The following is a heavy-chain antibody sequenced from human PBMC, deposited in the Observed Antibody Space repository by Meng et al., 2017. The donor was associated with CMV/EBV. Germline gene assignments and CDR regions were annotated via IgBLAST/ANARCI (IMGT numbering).Heavy chain of an antibody. CDR1: GFTFDDYA. V-gene: IGHV3-43*02. CDR2: ISWDGGST. CDR3: AKEVFGTEGATYFDY. Sequence: GGSLRLSCAASGFTFDDYAMHWVRQAPGKGLEWVSGISWDGGSTYYADSVKGRFTISRDNSKNSLYLQMNSLRTEDTALYYCAKEVFGTEGATYFDYWGQGTLVTVSS. J-gene: IGHJ4*02. D-gene: IGHD1-1*01.